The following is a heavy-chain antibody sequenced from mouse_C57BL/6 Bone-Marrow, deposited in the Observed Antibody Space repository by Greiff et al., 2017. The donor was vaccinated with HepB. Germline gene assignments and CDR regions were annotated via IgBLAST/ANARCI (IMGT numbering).Heavy chain of an antibody. J-gene: IGHJ3*01. V-gene: IGHV14-1*01. D-gene: IGHD1-1*01. CDR3: TTAASYDYGSWFAY. CDR1: GFNIKDYY. Sequence: VQLQQSGAELVRPGASVKLSCTASGFNIKDYYMHWVKQRPEQGLEWIGRIDPEDGDTEYASTFQGKATMTADTSSNTADLQRSSLTSEDTSGYYCTTAASYDYGSWFAYWGQGTLVTVSA. CDR2: IDPEDGDT.